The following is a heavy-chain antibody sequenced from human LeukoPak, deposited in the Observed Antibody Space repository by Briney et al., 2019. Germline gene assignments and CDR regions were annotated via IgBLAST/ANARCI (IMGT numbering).Heavy chain of an antibody. D-gene: IGHD3-22*01. J-gene: IGHJ4*02. V-gene: IGHV3-7*01. CDR1: GFTFSSYW. Sequence: PGGSLRLSCAASGFTFSSYWMSWVRQAPGKGLEWVANIKQDGSEKYYVDSVKGRFTISRDNAKNSLYLQMNSLRAEDTAVYYCARADEYYYDSSGYYYWGQGTLSPSPQ. CDR3: ARADEYYYDSSGYYY. CDR2: IKQDGSEK.